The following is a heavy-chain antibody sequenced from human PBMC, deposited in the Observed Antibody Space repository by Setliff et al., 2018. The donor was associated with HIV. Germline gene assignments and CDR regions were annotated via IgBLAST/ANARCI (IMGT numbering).Heavy chain of an antibody. J-gene: IGHJ4*02. Sequence: SETLSLTCAVSGGSISSSNWWSWVRQPPGKGLEWIGEIYHGGSTNYNPSLKSRVTISLDTSKRQFSLKLSSVTAADTAVYYCARALGYYYDSSGYVDYWGQGTLVTVSS. V-gene: IGHV4-4*02. CDR3: ARALGYYYDSSGYVDY. D-gene: IGHD3-22*01. CDR1: GGSISSSNW. CDR2: IYHGGST.